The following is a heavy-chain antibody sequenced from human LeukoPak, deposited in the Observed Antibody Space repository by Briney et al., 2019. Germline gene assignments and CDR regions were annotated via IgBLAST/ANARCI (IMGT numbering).Heavy chain of an antibody. CDR2: ISSTSSTI. CDR1: GFTLSSYS. Sequence: PGGSLRLSCAASGFTLSSYSMNWVRQAPGKGLEWVSYISSTSSTIYCADSVKGRFTISRDNAKNSLYLQMSSLRAEDTAVYYCARDRGEMAEWGQGTLVTVSS. D-gene: IGHD5-24*01. CDR3: ARDRGEMAE. J-gene: IGHJ4*02. V-gene: IGHV3-48*04.